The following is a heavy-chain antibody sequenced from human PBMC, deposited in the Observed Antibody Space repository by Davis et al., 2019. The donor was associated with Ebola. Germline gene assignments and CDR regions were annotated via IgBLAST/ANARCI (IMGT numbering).Heavy chain of an antibody. J-gene: IGHJ4*02. Sequence: GESLKISCAASGFTFSSYAMSWVRQAPGKGLEWVSYISSSSSTIYYADSVKGRFTISRYNSKNTLYLQMNSLRAEDTAVYNCAKEELWGQGTLVTVSS. V-gene: IGHV3-48*01. CDR1: GFTFSSYA. D-gene: IGHD1-7*01. CDR2: ISSSSSTI. CDR3: AKEEL.